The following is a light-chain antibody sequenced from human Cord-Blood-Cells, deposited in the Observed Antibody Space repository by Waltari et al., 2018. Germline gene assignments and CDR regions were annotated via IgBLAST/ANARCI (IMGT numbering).Light chain of an antibody. CDR2: AAS. CDR3: LQDYNYPFT. J-gene: IGKJ3*01. Sequence: AIQMIQSPFSLSESARDRVPITCRASQGIRNDLGWYQQKPGKAPKLLIYAASSLQSGVPSRFSGSGSGTDFTLTISSLQPEDFATYYCLQDYNYPFTFGPGTKVDIK. V-gene: IGKV1-6*01. CDR1: QGIRND.